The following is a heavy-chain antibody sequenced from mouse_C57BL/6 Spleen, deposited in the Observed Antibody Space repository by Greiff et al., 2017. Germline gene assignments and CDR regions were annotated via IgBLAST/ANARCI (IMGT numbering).Heavy chain of an antibody. CDR1: GFTFSDYY. CDR2: ISPGDGDT. Sequence: EVQLQQSGAELVKPGASVKLSCTASGFTFSDYYMHWVQQRPEQGLEWIGRISPGDGDTKYAPNFKGKATITADTDSNTAYLQLSSLTSEDTAVYYCARKDDRNYRCLDYWGQGTTLTVSS. CDR3: ARKDDRNYRCLDY. V-gene: IGHV14-2*01. D-gene: IGHD2-5*01. J-gene: IGHJ2*01.